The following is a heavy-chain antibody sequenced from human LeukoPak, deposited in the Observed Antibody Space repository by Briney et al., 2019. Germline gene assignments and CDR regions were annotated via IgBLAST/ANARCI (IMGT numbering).Heavy chain of an antibody. Sequence: GGSLRLSCAASGFTFSSYSMNRVRQAPGKGLEWVSSISSSSSYIYYADSVKGRFTISGDNAKNSLYLQMNSLRVEDTAVYYCARANNSSWHNWGQGTLVTVSS. J-gene: IGHJ4*02. V-gene: IGHV3-21*01. CDR2: ISSSSSYI. D-gene: IGHD6-13*01. CDR1: GFTFSSYS. CDR3: ARANNSSWHN.